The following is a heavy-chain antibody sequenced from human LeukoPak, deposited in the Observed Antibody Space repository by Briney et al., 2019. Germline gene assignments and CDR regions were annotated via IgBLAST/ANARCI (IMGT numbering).Heavy chain of an antibody. D-gene: IGHD3-22*01. CDR1: GFTFSSYS. J-gene: IGHJ6*03. CDR2: ISSSGSTI. V-gene: IGHV3-48*04. CDR3: AREAYYDSSGYPNGRVGYYYYYYMDV. Sequence: QAGGSLRLSCAASGFTFSSYSMNWVRQAPGKGLEWVSYISSSGSTIYYADSVKGRFTISRDNAKNSLYLQMNSLRAEDTAVYYCAREAYYDSSGYPNGRVGYYYYYYMDVWGKGTTVTVSS.